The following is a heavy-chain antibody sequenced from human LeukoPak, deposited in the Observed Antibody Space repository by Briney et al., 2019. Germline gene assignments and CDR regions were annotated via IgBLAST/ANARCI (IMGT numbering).Heavy chain of an antibody. CDR2: LNPNTGGT. Sequence: GASVKVSCKASGYTFTGYYMHWVRQAPGQGLEWLGWLNPNTGGTNYAQKFQGRVTMTRDTSITTAYMDLSSLGSDDTAIYYCARQYGDGRYNWFDPWGQGTLVTVSS. J-gene: IGHJ5*02. D-gene: IGHD4-17*01. CDR1: GYTFTGYY. CDR3: ARQYGDGRYNWFDP. V-gene: IGHV1-2*02.